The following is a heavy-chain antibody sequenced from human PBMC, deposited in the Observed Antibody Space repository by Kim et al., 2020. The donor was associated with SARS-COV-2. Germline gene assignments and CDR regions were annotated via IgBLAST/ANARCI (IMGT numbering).Heavy chain of an antibody. D-gene: IGHD3-22*01. CDR3: AKDFSRHSSGYLFDY. V-gene: IGHV3-23*01. J-gene: IGHJ4*02. Sequence: DAVKGRFTISRDNSKNTLYLQMNSLRAEDTAVYYCAKDFSRHSSGYLFDYWGQGTLVTVSS.